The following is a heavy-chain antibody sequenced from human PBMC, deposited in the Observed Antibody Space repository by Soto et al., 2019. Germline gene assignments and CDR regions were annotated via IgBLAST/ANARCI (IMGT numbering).Heavy chain of an antibody. Sequence: QVQLVQSGAEVKKPGASVKVSCKASGYTFASYAISWMRQAPGQGLEWMGWISAYNGNTNYAQILQGRVTMTTVTSTSTAYLELRILRSDDTAVYYCARDPPPPDYWGQGTLVTVSS. CDR2: ISAYNGNT. V-gene: IGHV1-18*01. CDR3: ARDPPPPDY. CDR1: GYTFASYA. J-gene: IGHJ4*02.